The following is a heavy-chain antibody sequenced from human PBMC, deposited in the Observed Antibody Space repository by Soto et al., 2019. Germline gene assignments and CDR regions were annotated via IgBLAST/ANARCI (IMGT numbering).Heavy chain of an antibody. Sequence: GGSLRLSCAASGFTFSSYAMSWVRQAPGKGLEWVSAISGSGGSTYYADSVKGRFTISRDNSKNTLYLQMNSLRAEETAVYYCAKDGRGYSYGYDYYYYGMDVWGQGTTVTVSS. J-gene: IGHJ6*02. CDR3: AKDGRGYSYGYDYYYYGMDV. CDR2: ISGSGGST. D-gene: IGHD5-18*01. V-gene: IGHV3-23*01. CDR1: GFTFSSYA.